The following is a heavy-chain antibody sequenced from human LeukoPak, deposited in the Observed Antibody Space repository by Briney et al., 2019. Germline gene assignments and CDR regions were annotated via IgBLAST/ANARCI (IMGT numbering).Heavy chain of an antibody. Sequence: SETLSLTCTVSGGSISNYYWSWIRQPPGKGLEWIGNTHNSGNTNYNPSLKSRVTISVDTSKNQFSPKLSSVTAADTAVYYCARGSHSGGYYAGWGQGTLVTVSS. CDR3: ARGSHSGGYYAG. V-gene: IGHV4-59*12. D-gene: IGHD1-26*01. CDR2: THNSGNT. J-gene: IGHJ4*02. CDR1: GGSISNYY.